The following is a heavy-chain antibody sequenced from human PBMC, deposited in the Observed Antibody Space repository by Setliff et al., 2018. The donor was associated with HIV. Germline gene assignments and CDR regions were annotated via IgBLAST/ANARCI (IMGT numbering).Heavy chain of an antibody. CDR1: GFTFSGSA. CDR2: ILDKANNYAT. J-gene: IGHJ4*02. D-gene: IGHD6-13*01. Sequence: LRLSCAASGFTFSGSAMHWVRQASGKGLEWVGRILDKANNYATAYAASLEGRFTISRDDSKNTAYLQMSSLKTEDTAVYYCTTWQAGNDYWGQGTLVTVSS. V-gene: IGHV3-73*01. CDR3: TTWQAGNDY.